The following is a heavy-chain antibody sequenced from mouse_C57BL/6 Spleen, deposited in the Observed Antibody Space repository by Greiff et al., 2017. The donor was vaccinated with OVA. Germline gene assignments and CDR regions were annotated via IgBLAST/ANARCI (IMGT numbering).Heavy chain of an antibody. CDR1: GFTFSSYG. D-gene: IGHD2-1*01. CDR2: ISSGSSYT. V-gene: IGHV5-6*01. Sequence: EVKLVESGGDLVKPGGSLKLSCAASGFTFSSYGMSWVRQTPDKRLEWVATISSGSSYTYYPDSVKGRFTISRDNAKNTLYLQMSSLKSEDTAMYYCARHADYGNYGAMDYWGQGTSVTVSS. CDR3: ARHADYGNYGAMDY. J-gene: IGHJ4*01.